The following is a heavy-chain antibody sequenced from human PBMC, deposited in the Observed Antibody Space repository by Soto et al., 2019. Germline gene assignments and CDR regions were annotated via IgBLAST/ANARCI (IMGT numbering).Heavy chain of an antibody. CDR1: GYSFTSYW. CDR3: ARTSMQSRGYSYGHGGMDV. D-gene: IGHD5-18*01. V-gene: IGHV5-51*01. Sequence: PGESLKISCKGSGYSFTSYWIGWARQMPGKGLEWMGIIYPGDSYTNYSPSFQGHVTISADKSISTAYLQWSSLKASDTAMYYCARTSMQSRGYSYGHGGMDVWGQGTTVTVSS. CDR2: IYPGDSYT. J-gene: IGHJ6*02.